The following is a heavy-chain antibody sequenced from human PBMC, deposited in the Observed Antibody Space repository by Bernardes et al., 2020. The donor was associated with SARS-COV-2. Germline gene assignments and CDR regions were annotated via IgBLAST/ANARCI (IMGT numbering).Heavy chain of an antibody. D-gene: IGHD3-22*01. J-gene: IGHJ6*02. CDR1: GYTFTGYD. V-gene: IGHV1-2*02. Sequence: ASVKVSCKASGYTFTGYDIHWVRQAPGQGLEWMGWISPNSGGTNYAQKFQGRITMTRDTSISTAYMELSRLRSDDTAVYYCALPQTNYDRYVMDVWSPGTTVTVSS. CDR2: ISPNSGGT. CDR3: ALPQTNYDRYVMDV.